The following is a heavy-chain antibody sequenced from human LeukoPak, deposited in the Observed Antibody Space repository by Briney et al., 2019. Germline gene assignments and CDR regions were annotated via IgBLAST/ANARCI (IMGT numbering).Heavy chain of an antibody. J-gene: IGHJ4*02. CDR1: GFTFENHA. V-gene: IGHV3-48*03. CDR3: AREMGGYPFDY. CDR2: ISITGITT. Sequence: GGSLRLSCAASGFTFENHAMHWVRQAPGKGLEWVSYISITGITTYYADSVKGRFTISRDNAKNSLYLQMNSLRAEDTAVYYCAREMGGYPFDYWGQGTLVTVSS. D-gene: IGHD5-12*01.